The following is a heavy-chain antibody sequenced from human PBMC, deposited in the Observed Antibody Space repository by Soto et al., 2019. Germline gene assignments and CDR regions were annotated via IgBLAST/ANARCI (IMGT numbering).Heavy chain of an antibody. J-gene: IGHJ6*02. D-gene: IGHD6-13*01. V-gene: IGHV1-69*01. CDR2: IIPIFDTT. Sequence: QVQLVQSGAEVKKPGYSVKVSCKASGVTFSTYGINWVRQAPGQGLEWMGGIIPIFDTTNYAQKCQGKFTLTADEPTSTVYMELSSLRSEDTAVYYCARDEAAAAKSGMEVWGQGTTVTVYS. CDR3: ARDEAAAAKSGMEV. CDR1: GVTFSTYG.